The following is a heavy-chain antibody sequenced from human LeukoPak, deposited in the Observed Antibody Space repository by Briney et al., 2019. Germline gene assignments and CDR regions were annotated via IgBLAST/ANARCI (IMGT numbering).Heavy chain of an antibody. CDR2: IKQDGSEK. V-gene: IGHV3-7*05. D-gene: IGHD2-2*01. CDR3: ARVIVVVPAAVSDYFDY. CDR1: GFTFSSYW. Sequence: PGGSLGLSCAASGFTFSSYWMSWVRQAPGKGLEWVANIKQDGSEKYYVDSVKGRFTISRDNAKNSLYLQMNSLRAEDTAVYYCARVIVVVPAAVSDYFDYWGQGTLVTVSS. J-gene: IGHJ4*02.